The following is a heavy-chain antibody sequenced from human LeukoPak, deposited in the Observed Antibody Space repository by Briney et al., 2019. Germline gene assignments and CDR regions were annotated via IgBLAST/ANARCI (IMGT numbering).Heavy chain of an antibody. J-gene: IGHJ5*02. CDR3: ASQYYDILTGYGRSFDP. V-gene: IGHV1-18*01. Sequence: ASVKVSCKASGHTFISYGVSWVRQAPGQGLEWVGWISGYNDNAKYAQKLQGRVTMTTDTSTSTVYMELRSLRSDDTAVYYCASQYYDILTGYGRSFDPWGQGTLVVVSS. D-gene: IGHD3-9*01. CDR1: GHTFISYG. CDR2: ISGYNDNA.